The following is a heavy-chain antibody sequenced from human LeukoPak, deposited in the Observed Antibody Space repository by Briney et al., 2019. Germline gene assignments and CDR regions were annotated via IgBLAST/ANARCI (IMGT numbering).Heavy chain of an antibody. CDR2: ISGSGGST. V-gene: IGHV3-23*01. D-gene: IGHD3-22*01. Sequence: GGSLRLSCAASGFTFSSYAMSWVRQAPGKGLEWVSAISGSGGSTYYADSVKGRFTISRDNAKNSLYLQMNSLRAEDTALYYCARDEGAAYYDSSGYYSLVDYWGQGTLVTVSS. CDR3: ARDEGAAYYDSSGYYSLVDY. J-gene: IGHJ4*02. CDR1: GFTFSSYA.